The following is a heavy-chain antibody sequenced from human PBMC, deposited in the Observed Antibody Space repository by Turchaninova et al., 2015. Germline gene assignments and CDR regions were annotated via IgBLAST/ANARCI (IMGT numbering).Heavy chain of an antibody. CDR1: GDSVPSHSAA. D-gene: IGHD6-13*01. J-gene: IGHJ4*02. CDR2: TYYRSKWYS. CDR3: ARYTSSWYLDY. Sequence: QLQQSGPRLVEPSQPPSLTSPLPGDSVPSHSAAWTWIRHSPSGGLEWLGRTYYRSKWYSDYGVSVRSRVTITPDTSKNQFSLQLNSVTPEDTAVYYCARYTSSWYLDYWGQGTLVTVSS. V-gene: IGHV6-1*01.